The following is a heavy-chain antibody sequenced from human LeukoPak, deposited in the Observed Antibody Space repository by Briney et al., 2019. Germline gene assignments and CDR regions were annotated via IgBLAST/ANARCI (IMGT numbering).Heavy chain of an antibody. J-gene: IGHJ6*02. CDR2: MYYSGST. Sequence: SETLSLTCTVSGGSIGSYYWSWIRQPPGKGLEWIGYMYYSGSTNYNPSLKSRVTISVDMSKNQLYLKLSSVTAADTAVYYCARNRWMDVWGQGTTVTVSS. D-gene: IGHD3-16*02. V-gene: IGHV4-59*01. CDR1: GGSIGSYY. CDR3: ARNRWMDV.